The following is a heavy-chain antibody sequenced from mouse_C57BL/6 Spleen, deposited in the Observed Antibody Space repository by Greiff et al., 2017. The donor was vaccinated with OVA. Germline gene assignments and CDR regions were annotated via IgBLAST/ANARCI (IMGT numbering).Heavy chain of an antibody. Sequence: VQLQQPGAELVRPGSSVKLSCKASGYTFTSYWMHWVKQRPIQGLEWIGNIDPSDSETHYNQKFKDKATLTVDKSSSTAYMQLSSLTSEDSAVYYCARRADYDEGYAMDYWGQGTSVTVSS. CDR1: GYTFTSYW. CDR2: IDPSDSET. J-gene: IGHJ4*01. V-gene: IGHV1-52*01. CDR3: ARRADYDEGYAMDY. D-gene: IGHD2-4*01.